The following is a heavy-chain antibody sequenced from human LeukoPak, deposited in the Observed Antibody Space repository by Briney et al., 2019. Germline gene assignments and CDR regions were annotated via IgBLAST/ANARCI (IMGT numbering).Heavy chain of an antibody. CDR2: IYTAGSR. D-gene: IGHD3-3*02. J-gene: IGHJ4*02. CDR1: GFSVTSTY. V-gene: IGHV3-66*01. Sequence: GGSLRLSCAASGFSVTSTYMSWVRQAPGKGLEWVAVIYTAGSRYYTDSVRGRFTVSRDTNTLYLRMNSLRTEDTAVYYCARGTIFDREDGYWGPGTLVTVSS. CDR3: ARGTIFDREDGY.